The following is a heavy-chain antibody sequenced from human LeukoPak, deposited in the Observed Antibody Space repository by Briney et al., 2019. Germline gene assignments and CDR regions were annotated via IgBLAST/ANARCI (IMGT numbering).Heavy chain of an antibody. CDR3: ASSVAGMFDY. D-gene: IGHD6-19*01. CDR1: GGSINSYY. J-gene: IGHJ4*02. CDR2: LYYSGST. Sequence: SETLSLTCTVSGGSINSYYWNWIRQPPGKGLEWIGYLYYSGSTNYNPSLKSRVTMSIDTSKNQFSLKLSSVTAADTAVYYCASSVAGMFDYWGQGTLVTVSS. V-gene: IGHV4-59*01.